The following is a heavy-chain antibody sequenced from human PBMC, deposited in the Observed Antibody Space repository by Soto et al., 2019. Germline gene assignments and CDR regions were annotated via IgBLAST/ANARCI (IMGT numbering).Heavy chain of an antibody. CDR3: AAGHYRGHAYGV. CDR1: GLTVSGKKY. J-gene: IGHJ3*01. CDR2: LYDVDGS. Sequence: GGSLRLSCAASGLTVSGKKYVAWVRQAPGKGLEWVSALYDVDGSFYSDSVKGRFTASSDSSKTTVYLQMNDLRPADTAVYYCAAGHYRGHAYGVWGQGTTGTVSS. D-gene: IGHD3-10*01. V-gene: IGHV3-53*01.